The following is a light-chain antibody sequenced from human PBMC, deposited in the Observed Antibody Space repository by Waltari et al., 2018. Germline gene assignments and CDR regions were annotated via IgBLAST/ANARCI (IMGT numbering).Light chain of an antibody. Sequence: EIVMAQSPASLSVSPGERAIFSCRASQSVTTNVGWYQQKPGQPPRLLIYGASTRGTDIPARFSGSWSGTEFTLTITSPQSEDVGVYYCHQYNDGPPFNFGQGTKLEIK. V-gene: IGKV3-15*01. CDR2: GAS. CDR3: HQYNDGPPFN. CDR1: QSVTTN. J-gene: IGKJ2*01.